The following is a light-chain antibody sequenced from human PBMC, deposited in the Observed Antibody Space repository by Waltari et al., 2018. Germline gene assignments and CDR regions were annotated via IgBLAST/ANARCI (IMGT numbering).Light chain of an antibody. V-gene: IGLV2-11*01. CDR2: DIN. CDR3: CSCVGRNIYWV. J-gene: IGLJ3*02. Sequence: QSALTQPRSVSGSPGQSVTISCTGTISDVGPNNFVSWYQHHPDKAPKLIIYDINKRPSGVPDRFAGSKSGNTASLTISGLQAEDEADYYCCSCVGRNIYWVFGGGTKLTVL. CDR1: ISDVGPNNF.